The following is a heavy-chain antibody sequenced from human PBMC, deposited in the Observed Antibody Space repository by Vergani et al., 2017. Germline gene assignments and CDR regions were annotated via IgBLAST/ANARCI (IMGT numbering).Heavy chain of an antibody. V-gene: IGHV3-23*01. CDR2: IRGSGGST. CDR3: AMRYGDYPFDY. D-gene: IGHD4-17*01. J-gene: IGHJ4*02. Sequence: VQLLESGGGLVPPGGSLRLSCAASGFTFSSYAMSWVRQAPGKGLEWVSAIRGSGGSTYSADSLKGRFTISRDNSKNTLYLQMTSLRAEDTAVYYCAMRYGDYPFDYWGQGTLVTVSS. CDR1: GFTFSSYA.